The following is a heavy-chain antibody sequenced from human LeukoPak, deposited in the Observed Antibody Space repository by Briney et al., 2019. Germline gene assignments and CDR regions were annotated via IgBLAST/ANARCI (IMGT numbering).Heavy chain of an antibody. V-gene: IGHV4-38-2*02. J-gene: IGHJ5*02. CDR3: AGTIAAAGRINNWFDP. CDR2: IYHSGST. D-gene: IGHD6-13*01. CDR1: GYSISSGYY. Sequence: SETLSLTCTVSGYSISSGYYWGWIRQPPGKGLEWIGIIYHSGSTYYNPSLKSRVTISVDTSKNQFSLRLSSVTAADTAVYYCAGTIAAAGRINNWFDPWGQGTLVTVSS.